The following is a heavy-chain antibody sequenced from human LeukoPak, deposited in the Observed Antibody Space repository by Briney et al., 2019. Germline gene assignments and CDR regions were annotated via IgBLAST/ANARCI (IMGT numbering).Heavy chain of an antibody. J-gene: IGHJ4*02. CDR3: AAMTTVTMYSYFFDS. Sequence: PSETLSLTCTVSGGSISSSGYYWSWIRQPAGKGLEWIGRIYTSGSTNYNPSLKSRVTMSVDTSKNQFSLRLTSVTAADTAIYYCAAMTTVTMYSYFFDSWGQGTLLTVSS. CDR2: IYTSGST. CDR1: GGSISSSGYY. V-gene: IGHV4-61*02. D-gene: IGHD4-17*01.